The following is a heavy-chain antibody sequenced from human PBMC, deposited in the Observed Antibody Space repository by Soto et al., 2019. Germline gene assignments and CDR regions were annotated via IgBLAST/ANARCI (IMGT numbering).Heavy chain of an antibody. CDR2: IYYSGST. CDR1: GGSISSSSYY. J-gene: IGHJ5*02. Sequence: QLQLQESGPGLVKPSETLSLTCTVSGGSISSSSYYWGWIRQPPGKGLEWIGSIYYSGSTYYNPSLKSRVPISVDTSKNQFSLKLSSVTAADTAVYYCARQTTIHSKRGWFDPWGQGTLVTVSS. D-gene: IGHD3-9*01. V-gene: IGHV4-39*01. CDR3: ARQTTIHSKRGWFDP.